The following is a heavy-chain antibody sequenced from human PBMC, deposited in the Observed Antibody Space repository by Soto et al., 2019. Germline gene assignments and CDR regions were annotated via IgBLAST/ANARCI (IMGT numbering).Heavy chain of an antibody. D-gene: IGHD2-8*01. CDR3: AKDWPNDYGDY. CDR2: ISYDGSNK. CDR1: GFTFSSYG. V-gene: IGHV3-30*18. J-gene: IGHJ4*02. Sequence: QVQLVESGGGVVQPGRSLRLSCAASGFTFSSYGMHWVRQAPGKGLEWVAVISYDGSNKYYADSVKGRFTISRDNSKNTLYLQMNSPRAEDTAVYYCAKDWPNDYGDYWGQGTLVTVSS.